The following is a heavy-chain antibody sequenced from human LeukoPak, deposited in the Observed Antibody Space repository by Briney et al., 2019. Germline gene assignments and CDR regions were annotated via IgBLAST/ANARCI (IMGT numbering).Heavy chain of an antibody. V-gene: IGHV3-74*01. CDR3: TRNPDGRNWFNP. J-gene: IGHJ5*02. CDR1: GLTFRNYW. Sequence: GSLRLSCAASGLTFRNYWFHWVRQAPGKGLVWVSHIHGDGSRTSYADSVKGRFTISRDNRRNIVYLQMNSLTVEDTAMYYCTRNPDGRNWFNPWGQGTLVTVFS. D-gene: IGHD1-14*01. CDR2: IHGDGSRT.